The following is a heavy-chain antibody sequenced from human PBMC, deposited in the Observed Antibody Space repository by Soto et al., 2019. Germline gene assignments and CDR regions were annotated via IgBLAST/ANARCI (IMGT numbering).Heavy chain of an antibody. V-gene: IGHV3-23*01. D-gene: IGHD2-15*01. CDR3: AEHDLAAAPYCFAY. CDR1: GFTSSSDA. J-gene: IGHJ4*01. CDR2: ISGSGDST. Sequence: LRHSCAASGFTSSSDAMSWVRHAPGNGLEWVSAISGSGDSTYYGDSVKGRFTISRDNAKNTLYLQMSSLIAEDTAGYYCAEHDLAAAPYCFAYWGHGTLLTVSS.